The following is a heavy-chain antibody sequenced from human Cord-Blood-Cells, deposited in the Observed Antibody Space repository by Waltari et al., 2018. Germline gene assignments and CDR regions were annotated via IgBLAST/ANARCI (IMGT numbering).Heavy chain of an antibody. J-gene: IGHJ4*02. V-gene: IGHV3-23*01. CDR2: ISGSVGST. Sequence: EVQLLESGGGLVQPGGSLRLSCAASGFTFSSYAMSWVRQAPGKGLEWVSAISGSVGSTYYADAVKGRFTISRDNSKNTLYLQMNSLRAEDTAVYYCAKAAEEEQQLVQIHFKSYFDYWGQGTLVTVSS. CDR3: AKAAEEEQQLVQIHFKSYFDY. D-gene: IGHD6-13*01. CDR1: GFTFSSYA.